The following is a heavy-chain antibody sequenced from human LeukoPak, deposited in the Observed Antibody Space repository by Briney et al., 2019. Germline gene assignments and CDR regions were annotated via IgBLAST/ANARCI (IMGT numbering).Heavy chain of an antibody. D-gene: IGHD6-19*01. J-gene: IGHJ5*02. CDR1: GFTFSSYS. V-gene: IGHV3-21*01. Sequence: GGSLRLSCAASGFTFSSYSMNWVRQAPGKGLEWVSSISSSSSYIYYADSVKGRFTISRDNAKNSLYLQMNSLRAEDTAVYYCARDKPEGSGRYQGWFDPWGQGTLVTVSS. CDR2: ISSSSSYI. CDR3: ARDKPEGSGRYQGWFDP.